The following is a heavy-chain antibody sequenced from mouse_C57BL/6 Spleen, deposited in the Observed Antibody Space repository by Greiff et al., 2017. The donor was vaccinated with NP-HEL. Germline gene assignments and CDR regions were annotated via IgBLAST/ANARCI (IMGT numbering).Heavy chain of an antibody. CDR3: ANGYYYAMDY. D-gene: IGHD1-1*01. CDR2: IYPGSGNT. V-gene: IGHV1-66*01. Sequence: QVQLQQSGPELVKPGASVKISCKASGYSFTSYYIHWVKQRPGQGLEWIGWIYPGSGNTKYNEKFKGKATLTADTSSSTADMQLSSLTSEDSAVYYCANGYYYAMDYWGQGTSVTVSS. J-gene: IGHJ4*01. CDR1: GYSFTSYY.